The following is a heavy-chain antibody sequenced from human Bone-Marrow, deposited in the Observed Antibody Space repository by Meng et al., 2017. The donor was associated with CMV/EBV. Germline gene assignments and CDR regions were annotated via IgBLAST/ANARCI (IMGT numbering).Heavy chain of an antibody. J-gene: IGHJ6*02. CDR1: GFTFSSYA. V-gene: IGHV3-30-3*01. CDR3: ARDLGLGFGELLILGSGYYYGMDV. Sequence: GESLKISCEASGFTFSSYAMHWVRQAPGKGLEWVAIILYDGSNKDYADSVKGRFTISRDNSKNTLYLQMNRLRAEDTAMYYCARDLGLGFGELLILGSGYYYGMDVWGQGTTVTVSS. D-gene: IGHD3-10*01. CDR2: ILYDGSNK.